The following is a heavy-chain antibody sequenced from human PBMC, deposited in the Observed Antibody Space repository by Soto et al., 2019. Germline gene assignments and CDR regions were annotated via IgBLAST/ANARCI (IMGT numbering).Heavy chain of an antibody. J-gene: IGHJ5*02. Sequence: QITLKESGPTLVKPTQTLTLTCTFSGFSLNTDGVAVGWIRQPPGKALEWLALIYWDDDKRYNPSLKTRLTVTQDTSKNQVVLTMTNMDPVDTATYYRAKTMGWNWFAPWGQGTLVTVSP. CDR3: AKTMGWNWFAP. D-gene: IGHD1-1*01. V-gene: IGHV2-5*02. CDR2: IYWDDDK. CDR1: GFSLNTDGVA.